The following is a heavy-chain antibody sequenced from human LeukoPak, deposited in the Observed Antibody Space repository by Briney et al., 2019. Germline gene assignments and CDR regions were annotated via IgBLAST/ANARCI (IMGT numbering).Heavy chain of an antibody. V-gene: IGHV1-18*01. Sequence: APVKVSCKASGYTFTSYGISWVRQAPGQGLEWMGWISAYNGNTNYAQKLQGRVTMTTDTSTSTAYMELSSLRSEDTAVYYCASAAAAPPNWFDPWGQGTLVTVSS. CDR1: GYTFTSYG. CDR2: ISAYNGNT. J-gene: IGHJ5*02. CDR3: ASAAAAPPNWFDP. D-gene: IGHD6-13*01.